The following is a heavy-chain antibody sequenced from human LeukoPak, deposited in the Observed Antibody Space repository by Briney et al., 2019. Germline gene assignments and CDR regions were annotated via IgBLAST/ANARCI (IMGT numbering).Heavy chain of an antibody. V-gene: IGHV3-66*01. Sequence: GGSLRLSCAASGFTFSSNCMSWVRQAPGKGLEWVSVIYSGGSTYYADSVKGRFTISRDNSKNTLYLQMNSLRAEDTAVYYCARSAGPVDYWGQGTLVTVSS. CDR3: ARSAGPVDY. J-gene: IGHJ4*02. CDR1: GFTFSSNC. CDR2: IYSGGST.